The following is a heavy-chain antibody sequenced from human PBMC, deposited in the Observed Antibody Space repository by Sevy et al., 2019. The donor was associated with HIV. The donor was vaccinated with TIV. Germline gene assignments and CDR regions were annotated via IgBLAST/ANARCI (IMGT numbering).Heavy chain of an antibody. D-gene: IGHD6-19*01. Sequence: GGSLRLSCAASGFTFDDYTMHWVRQVPGKGLEWVSLISWDGGTTYYADAVKGRFTISRDNSEDSLYLQMNSLRTADTALYYCAKDMKLVAVAGLGFEYWGQGTLVTVSS. V-gene: IGHV3-43*01. J-gene: IGHJ4*02. CDR1: GFTFDDYT. CDR3: AKDMKLVAVAGLGFEY. CDR2: ISWDGGTT.